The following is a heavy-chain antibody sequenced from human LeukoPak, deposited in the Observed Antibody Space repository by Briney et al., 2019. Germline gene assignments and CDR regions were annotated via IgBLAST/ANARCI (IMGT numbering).Heavy chain of an antibody. D-gene: IGHD6-6*01. CDR3: ARDSGQPHRIIAARPLGY. J-gene: IGHJ4*02. CDR2: IIPIFGTA. Sequence: ASVKVSCKASGGTFSSYAISWVRQAPGQGLEWMGGIIPIFGTANYAQKSQGRVTITADESTSTAYMELSSLRSEDTAVYYCARDSGQPHRIIAARPLGYWGQGTLVTVSS. CDR1: GGTFSSYA. V-gene: IGHV1-69*13.